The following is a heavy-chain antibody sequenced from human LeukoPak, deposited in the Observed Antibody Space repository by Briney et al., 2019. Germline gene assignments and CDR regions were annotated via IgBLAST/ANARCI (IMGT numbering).Heavy chain of an antibody. CDR2: IYYSGST. V-gene: IGHV4-59*01. CDR3: ARLSTDWYFDL. J-gene: IGHJ2*01. CDR1: GGSISSYY. Sequence: SQTLSLTCTVSGGSISSYYWSWIRQPPGKGLEWIGYIYYSGSTNYNPSLKSRVTISVDTSKNQFSLKLSSVTAADTAVYYCARLSTDWYFDLWGRGTLVTVSS. D-gene: IGHD2/OR15-2a*01.